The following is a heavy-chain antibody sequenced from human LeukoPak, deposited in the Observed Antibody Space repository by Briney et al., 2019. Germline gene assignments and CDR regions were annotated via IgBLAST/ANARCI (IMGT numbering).Heavy chain of an antibody. Sequence: SQTLSLTCAISGDSVSSNSAAWNWIRQSPSRGLEWLGRTYYRSKWYNDYAVSVKSRITINPDTSKNQFSLQLNSVTPEDTAVYYCARSFNSYYDILTGYYRSLYFDYWGQGTLVTVSS. V-gene: IGHV6-1*01. CDR3: ARSFNSYYDILTGYYRSLYFDY. D-gene: IGHD3-9*01. CDR1: GDSVSSNSAA. J-gene: IGHJ4*02. CDR2: TYYRSKWYN.